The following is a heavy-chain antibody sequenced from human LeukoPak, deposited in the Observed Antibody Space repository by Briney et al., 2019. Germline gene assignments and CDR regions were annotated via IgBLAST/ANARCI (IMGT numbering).Heavy chain of an antibody. CDR1: GGSISSSSYY. J-gene: IGHJ6*03. V-gene: IGHV4-39*07. CDR2: IYYSGST. Sequence: SETLSLTCTGSGGSISSSSYYWGWIRQPPGKGLEWSGSIYYSGSTYYNPSLKSRVIISVDTSKNQFSLKLSSVTAADTAVYYCARVFYDYVWWSYQTYYYYYYYMDVWGKGTTVTVSS. CDR3: ARVFYDYVWWSYQTYYYYYYYMDV. D-gene: IGHD3-16*02.